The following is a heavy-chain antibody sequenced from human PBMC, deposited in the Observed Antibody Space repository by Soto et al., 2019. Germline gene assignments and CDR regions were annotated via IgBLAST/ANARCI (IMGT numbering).Heavy chain of an antibody. CDR2: VWGDGSDM. D-gene: IGHD2-15*01. V-gene: IGHV3-33*03. CDR1: GFRFSYYA. J-gene: IGHJ4*02. CDR3: ARSGDCRGQSCFRRGPFDY. Sequence: SLRLSCAASGFRFSYYAIHWVRQAPGKGLEWGGAVWGDGSDMKYAGSVKGRFTISRDNSKNTLWLELSSVRAGDTALYFCARSGDCRGQSCFRRGPFDYWGQGT.